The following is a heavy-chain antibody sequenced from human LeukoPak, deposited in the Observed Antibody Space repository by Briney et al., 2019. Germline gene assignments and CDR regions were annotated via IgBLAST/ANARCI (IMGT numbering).Heavy chain of an antibody. D-gene: IGHD1-1*01. CDR1: GFTFSSYG. V-gene: IGHV3-30*18. CDR2: ISYDGSNK. Sequence: PGRSLRLSCAASGFTFSSYGMHWVRQAPGKGLEWVAVISYDGSNKYYADSVKGRLTISRDNSKNTLYLQMNSLRAEDTAVYYCAKDFHDGFDYWGQGTLVTVSS. J-gene: IGHJ4*02. CDR3: AKDFHDGFDY.